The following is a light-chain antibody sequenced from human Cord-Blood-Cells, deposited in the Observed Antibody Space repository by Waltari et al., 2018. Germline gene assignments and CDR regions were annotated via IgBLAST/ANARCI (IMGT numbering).Light chain of an antibody. J-gene: IGKJ1*01. CDR2: AAS. Sequence: DIQMTQSPSSLSASVGIRVTITCRASQSISSYLNWYHQKPGKAPKLLIYAASSLQSGVPSRFSGSGSGTDFTLTISSLQPEDFATYYCQQSYSTPRTFGQGTKVEIK. CDR3: QQSYSTPRT. V-gene: IGKV1-39*01. CDR1: QSISSY.